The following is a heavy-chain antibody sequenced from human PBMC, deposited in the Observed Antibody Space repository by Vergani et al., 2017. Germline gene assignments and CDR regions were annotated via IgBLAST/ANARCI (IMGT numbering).Heavy chain of an antibody. D-gene: IGHD2-15*01. Sequence: QVQLVQSGAEVKKPGASVKVSCKASGGTFSSYAISWVRQAPGQGLEWMGRIIPILGIANYAQKFQGRVTITADKSTSTAYMELSSLRSEDTAVYYCARGPAYCSGGSCYTYWGQGTLVTVSS. V-gene: IGHV1-69*09. J-gene: IGHJ4*02. CDR1: GGTFSSYA. CDR2: IIPILGIA. CDR3: ARGPAYCSGGSCYTY.